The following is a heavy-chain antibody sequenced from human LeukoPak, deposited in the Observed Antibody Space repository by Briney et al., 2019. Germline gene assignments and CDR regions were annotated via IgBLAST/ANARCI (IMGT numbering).Heavy chain of an antibody. J-gene: IGHJ4*02. Sequence: ASVKVSCKASGYTFTSYAMNWVRQAPGQGLEWMGIINPSGGSTSYAQKFQGRVTMTRDTSTSTVYMELSSLRSEDTAVYYCARDHRVRDGYNYFDYWGQGTLVTVSS. D-gene: IGHD5-24*01. V-gene: IGHV1-46*01. CDR1: GYTFTSYA. CDR3: ARDHRVRDGYNYFDY. CDR2: INPSGGST.